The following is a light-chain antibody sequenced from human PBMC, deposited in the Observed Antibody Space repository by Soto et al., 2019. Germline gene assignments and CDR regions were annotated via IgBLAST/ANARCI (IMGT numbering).Light chain of an antibody. CDR2: EAS. V-gene: IGKV1-5*01. CDR1: QSISNW. J-gene: IGKJ1*01. Sequence: DIQMTKSPATLSPSAGDRVTITCRASQSISNWLAWYQQKPGKAPKLLIYEASILESGVPPRFSGSGSGTEFTLTISSLQPDDIAAYYCQQYRGYPWTFGQGTKVEIK. CDR3: QQYRGYPWT.